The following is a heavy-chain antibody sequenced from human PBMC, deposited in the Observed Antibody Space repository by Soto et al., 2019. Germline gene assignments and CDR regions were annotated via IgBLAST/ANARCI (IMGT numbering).Heavy chain of an antibody. CDR3: ARPEGLGAFDI. Sequence: QVQLQESGPGLVKPSETLSLTCTVSGGSISSYYWSWIRQPPGKGLEWIGDIYYSGSTNYNPSLKSRVTISVDTSKSQFSLTLSSVTAADTAVYYCARPEGLGAFDIWGQGTMVTVSS. J-gene: IGHJ3*02. CDR1: GGSISSYY. V-gene: IGHV4-59*08. CDR2: IYYSGST. D-gene: IGHD3-9*01.